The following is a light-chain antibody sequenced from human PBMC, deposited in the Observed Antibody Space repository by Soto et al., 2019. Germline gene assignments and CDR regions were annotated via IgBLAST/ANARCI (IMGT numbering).Light chain of an antibody. J-gene: IGKJ2*01. CDR2: GAS. CDR1: QSFSSTF. Sequence: EIVLTQSPGTLYLSPGESATLSCRASQSFSSTFLAWYQQKPGQAPRILIYGASNRATGIPDRFSGSGSGTDFILTIRRLEPDDVAVDYCQQDGSSPPYTFGQGTRLEI. CDR3: QQDGSSPPYT. V-gene: IGKV3-20*01.